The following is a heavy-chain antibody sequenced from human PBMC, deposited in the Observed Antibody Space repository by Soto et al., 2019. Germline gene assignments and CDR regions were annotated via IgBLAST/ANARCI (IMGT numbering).Heavy chain of an antibody. CDR1: GGSISSYY. V-gene: IGHV4-59*01. Sequence: SETLSLTCTVSGGSISSYYWSWIRQPPGKGLEWIGYIYYSGSTNYNPSLKSRVTISVDTSKNQFSLKLSSVTAADTAVYYCARDEGTGYSSGWPVYGMDVWGQGTTVTVSS. J-gene: IGHJ6*02. CDR2: IYYSGST. D-gene: IGHD6-19*01. CDR3: ARDEGTGYSSGWPVYGMDV.